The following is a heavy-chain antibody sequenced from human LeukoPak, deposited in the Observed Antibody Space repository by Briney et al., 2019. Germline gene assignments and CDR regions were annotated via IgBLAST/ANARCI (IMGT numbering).Heavy chain of an antibody. D-gene: IGHD1-26*01. V-gene: IGHV1-8*01. CDR1: GYTFTSYD. J-gene: IGHJ4*02. CDR2: MNPNSGNT. CDR3: ARVVVGATIPHY. Sequence: GASVKVSCKASGYTFTSYDINWVRQATGQGLEWMGWMNPNSGNTGYAQKFQGRVTMTRNTSISTAYMELSSLRSEDTAGYYCARVVVGATIPHYWGQGTLVTVSS.